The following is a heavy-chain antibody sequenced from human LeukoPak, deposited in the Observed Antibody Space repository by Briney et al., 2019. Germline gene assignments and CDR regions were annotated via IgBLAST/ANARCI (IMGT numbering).Heavy chain of an antibody. J-gene: IGHJ4*02. Sequence: GSLRLSCAASGFTFSSYGMHWVRQAPGKGLEWVAVIWYDGSNKYYADSVKGRFTISRDNSKNTLYLQMNSLKTEDTAVYYCTTDPLYVEPRDYWGQGTLVTVSS. CDR2: IWYDGSNK. CDR1: GFTFSSYG. D-gene: IGHD1-14*01. V-gene: IGHV3-33*01. CDR3: TTDPLYVEPRDY.